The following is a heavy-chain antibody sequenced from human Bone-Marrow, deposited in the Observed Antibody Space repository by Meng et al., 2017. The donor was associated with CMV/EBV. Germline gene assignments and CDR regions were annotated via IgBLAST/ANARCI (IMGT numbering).Heavy chain of an antibody. J-gene: IGHJ6*02. V-gene: IGHV3-48*04. CDR3: AGEKYYGMDV. D-gene: IGHD3-10*01. CDR2: ISGASGTI. CDR1: GLTFSDYA. Sequence: GGSLRLSCAASGLTFSDYAMNWVRQPPGKGLEWLSYISGASGTIYYADSVKGRITISRDNGKKSVYLQMNSLRVDDTAVYYCAGEKYYGMDVWGQGTTVAFSS.